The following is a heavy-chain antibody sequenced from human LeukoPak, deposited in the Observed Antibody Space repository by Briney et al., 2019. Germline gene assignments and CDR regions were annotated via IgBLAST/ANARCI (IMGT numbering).Heavy chain of an antibody. J-gene: IGHJ6*03. V-gene: IGHV5-51*01. CDR3: ARCVVGATYYMDV. Sequence: GESLKISCKGSGYIFTSYWIGWVRQLPGKGLEWMGIIYPGDSDTRYSPSFQGQVTISADKSISTAYLQWSSLKASDTAMYYCARCVVGATYYMDVWGKGTTVTVSS. CDR1: GYIFTSYW. D-gene: IGHD1-26*01. CDR2: IYPGDSDT.